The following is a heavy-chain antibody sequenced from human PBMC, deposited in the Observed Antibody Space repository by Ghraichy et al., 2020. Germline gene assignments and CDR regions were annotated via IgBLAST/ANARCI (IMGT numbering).Heavy chain of an antibody. CDR2: IYYSGST. CDR3: ARDFWSGYYKGYYYYYGMDV. V-gene: IGHV4-61*01. Sequence: SETLSLTCTVSGGSVSSGSYYWSWIRQPPGKGLEWIGYIYYSGSTNYNPSLKSRVTISVDTSKNQFSLKLSSVTAADTAVYYCARDFWSGYYKGYYYYYGMDVWGQGTTVTVSS. J-gene: IGHJ6*02. CDR1: GGSVSSGSYY. D-gene: IGHD3-3*01.